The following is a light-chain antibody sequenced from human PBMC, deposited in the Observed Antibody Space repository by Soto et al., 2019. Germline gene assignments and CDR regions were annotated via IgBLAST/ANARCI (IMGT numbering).Light chain of an antibody. Sequence: DIQMTQSPSSLSGSVGDRVTITCQASHDISNHLNWYQQKPGKAPKLLIFDASNLETGVPSRFSGSGSGTHFTFTISSLQPEDIATYYCQQFDNVPPFTFGQGTRLEIK. V-gene: IGKV1-33*01. CDR1: HDISNH. J-gene: IGKJ5*01. CDR2: DAS. CDR3: QQFDNVPPFT.